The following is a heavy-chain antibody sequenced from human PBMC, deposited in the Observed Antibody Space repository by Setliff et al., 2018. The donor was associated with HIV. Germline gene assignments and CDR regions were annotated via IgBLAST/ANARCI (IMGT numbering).Heavy chain of an antibody. D-gene: IGHD3-22*01. J-gene: IGHJ4*02. CDR3: ARGRYYDGSALPLDY. CDR1: GGSISSHY. CDR2: MNYSGST. Sequence: SETLSLTCTVSGGSISSHYWSWIRQSPGKGLEWIAEMNYSGSTNYNPSLKSRVTMSVDTSKNQFSLNVTSVNAADTAVYYCARGRYYDGSALPLDYWGQGTLVTVSS. V-gene: IGHV4-34*01.